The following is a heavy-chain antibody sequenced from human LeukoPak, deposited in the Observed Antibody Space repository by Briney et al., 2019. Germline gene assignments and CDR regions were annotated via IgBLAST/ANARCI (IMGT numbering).Heavy chain of an antibody. CDR3: ARDLPIAAAGTCFDY. D-gene: IGHD6-13*01. J-gene: IGHJ4*02. CDR1: GFTFSSYS. V-gene: IGHV3-21*01. Sequence: PGGSLRLSCAASGFTFSSYSMNWVRQAPGKGLEWVSSISSSSSYIYYADSVKGRFTISRDNAKNSLYLRMNSLRAEDTAVYYCARDLPIAAAGTCFDYWGQGTLVTVSS. CDR2: ISSSSSYI.